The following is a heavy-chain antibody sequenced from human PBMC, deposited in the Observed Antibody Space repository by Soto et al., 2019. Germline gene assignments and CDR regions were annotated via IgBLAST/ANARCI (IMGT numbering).Heavy chain of an antibody. D-gene: IGHD3-10*01. CDR1: GDSVSSGGYY. CDR3: AGLKGSKYVGNYFYGMDV. J-gene: IGHJ6*02. Sequence: QVHLQESGPGLVKPSQTLSITCTVSGDSVSSGGYYWSWIRQLPGKGLEWIGDISDSGRTSYSSSLNSRVTISVDKPKIHISLRLSSVTAADTAVYFCAGLKGSKYVGNYFYGMDVWGQGTTVTVSS. V-gene: IGHV4-31*03. CDR2: ISDSGRT.